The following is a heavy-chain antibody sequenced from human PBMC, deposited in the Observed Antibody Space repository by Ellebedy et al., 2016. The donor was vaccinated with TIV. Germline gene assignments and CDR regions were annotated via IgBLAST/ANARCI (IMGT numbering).Heavy chain of an antibody. V-gene: IGHV3-53*01. D-gene: IGHD3-10*01. CDR2: IYSGGVT. J-gene: IGHJ4*02. CDR3: ARSPYDSWFH. Sequence: GESLKISCAASGFTVSNNYMSWVRPAPGKGLEWVSVIYSGGVTVYADSVKGRFTISRDNSKNTVYLQMNSLRVEDTAMYYCARSPYDSWFHWGQGTLVTVSS. CDR1: GFTVSNNY.